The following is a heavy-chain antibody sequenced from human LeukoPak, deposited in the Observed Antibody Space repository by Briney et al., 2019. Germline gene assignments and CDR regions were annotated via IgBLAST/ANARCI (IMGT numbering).Heavy chain of an antibody. CDR2: MNPNNGDS. Sequence: ASVNVSFKSSGYTFINYHINWVRQAHGQGLDWMGWMNPNNGDSGYAQKFQGRVTITRDTSISTSYMELRSLRSDDTAVYFCARTTSFTASGYDYWGQGTLVTVSS. J-gene: IGHJ4*02. V-gene: IGHV1-8*03. CDR1: GYTFINYH. D-gene: IGHD6-25*01. CDR3: ARTTSFTASGYDY.